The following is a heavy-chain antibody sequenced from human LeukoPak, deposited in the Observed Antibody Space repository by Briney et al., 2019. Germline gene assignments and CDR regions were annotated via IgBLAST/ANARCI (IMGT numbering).Heavy chain of an antibody. CDR1: GFTFSDYA. CDR2: ISAFGDST. J-gene: IGHJ4*02. Sequence: PGGSLRLSCAASGFTFSDYAMSWIRQTPDMGLEWVSTISAFGDSTYYADSVKGRFTISRDDSKNTVNLQMTSLRAEDTAVYYCAKQDGRGHYQYYFHYWGQGTLVTVSS. CDR3: AKQDGRGHYQYYFHY. V-gene: IGHV3-23*01. D-gene: IGHD2-2*01.